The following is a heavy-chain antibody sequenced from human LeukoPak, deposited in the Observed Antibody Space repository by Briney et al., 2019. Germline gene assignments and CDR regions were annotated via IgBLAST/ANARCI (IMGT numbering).Heavy chain of an antibody. CDR1: GFTFSSYA. J-gene: IGHJ5*02. V-gene: IGHV3-23*01. D-gene: IGHD5-12*01. CDR3: AKGTAYATSYNWFDP. CDR2: ISGSGGNT. Sequence: GGSLRLSCAASGFTFSSYAMSWVRQAPGKGLEWVSAISGSGGNTYYADSVKGRFTISRDNSKNTLYLQMNSLRAEDTAVYYCAKGTAYATSYNWFDPWGQGTLVTVSS.